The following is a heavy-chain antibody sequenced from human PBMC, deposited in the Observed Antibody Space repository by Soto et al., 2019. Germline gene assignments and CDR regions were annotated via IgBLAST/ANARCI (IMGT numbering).Heavy chain of an antibody. CDR2: IVVGSGNT. CDR1: GFTFTSSA. J-gene: IGHJ5*02. CDR3: AAGFTRGTYYYDSSGYYRNWFDP. Sequence: SVKVSCKASGFTFTSSAVQWVRQARGKRLEWIGWIVVGSGNTNYAQKFQERVTITRDMSTSTAYMELSSLRSEDTAVYYCAAGFTRGTYYYDSSGYYRNWFDPWGQGTLVNVSS. V-gene: IGHV1-58*01. D-gene: IGHD3-22*01.